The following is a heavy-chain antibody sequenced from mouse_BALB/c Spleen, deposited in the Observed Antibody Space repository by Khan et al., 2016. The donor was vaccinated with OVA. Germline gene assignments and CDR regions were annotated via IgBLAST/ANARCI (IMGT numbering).Heavy chain of an antibody. CDR3: TRLRYYGGMEY. V-gene: IGHV4-1*02. D-gene: IGHD1-1*01. CDR1: GFDFSRYW. J-gene: IGHJ4*01. CDR2: INPDSSTI. Sequence: EVKLLESGGGLVQPGGSLKLSCAASGFDFSRYWMSWVRQAPGKGLEWIGEINPDSSTINYTPSLKDKFIISRDNAKNTLYLQMSKVRSKDTALYCCTRLRYYGGMEYWGQGTSLTVSS.